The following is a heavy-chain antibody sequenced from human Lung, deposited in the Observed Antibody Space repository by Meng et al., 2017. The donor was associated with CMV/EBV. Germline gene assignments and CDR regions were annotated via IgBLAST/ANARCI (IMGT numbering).Heavy chain of an antibody. J-gene: IGHJ4*02. CDR3: ARGDSSTTWLVFDY. V-gene: IGHV3-23*01. CDR1: GFTFNNYA. CDR2: VLGTGPT. D-gene: IGHD6-13*01. Sequence: ESLKISXSASGFTFNNYAMTWVRQAPGKGLEWVSTVLGTGPTYYADYVKGRFTISRDDSRHTLFFQLNSLREKDTAVFYCARGDSSTTWLVFDYWGLGTLVTVSS.